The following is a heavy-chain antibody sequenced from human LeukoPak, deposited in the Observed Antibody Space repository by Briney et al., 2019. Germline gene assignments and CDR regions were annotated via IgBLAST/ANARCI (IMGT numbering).Heavy chain of an antibody. J-gene: IGHJ4*02. CDR1: GGSISSYY. D-gene: IGHD2-21*01. V-gene: IGHV4-59*12. Sequence: SETLSLTCTVSGGSISSYYWSWIRQPPGKGLEWIGYIYYSGSTNYNPSLKSRVTISVDTSKNQFSLKLSSVTAADTAVYYCARDDRHGLFGYWGQGTLVTVSS. CDR3: ARDDRHGLFGY. CDR2: IYYSGST.